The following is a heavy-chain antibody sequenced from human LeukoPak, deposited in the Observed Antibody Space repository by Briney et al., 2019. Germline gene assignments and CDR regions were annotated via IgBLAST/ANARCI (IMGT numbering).Heavy chain of an antibody. CDR1: GFTFSSNY. CDR3: ARGVVVTASTAHYFDY. D-gene: IGHD2-21*02. Sequence: GGSLRLSCAASGFTFSSNYMSWVRQAPGKGLEWVSVIYSGRTTYYADSVKGRFTLSRDDSKNTLYLQINSLRAEDTAVYYCARGVVVTASTAHYFDYWGQGTLVTVSS. V-gene: IGHV3-53*01. CDR2: IYSGRTT. J-gene: IGHJ4*02.